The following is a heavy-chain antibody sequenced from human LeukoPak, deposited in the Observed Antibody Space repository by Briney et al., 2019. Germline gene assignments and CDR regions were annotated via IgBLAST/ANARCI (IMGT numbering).Heavy chain of an antibody. CDR3: ARDLPQWDYSNYRSYYYYGMDV. Sequence: SETLSLTCAVSGGSISSGGYSWSWIRQPPGKGLEWIGYIYHSGSTYYNPSLKSRVTISVDRSKNQFSLKLSSVTAADTAVYYCARDLPQWDYSNYRSYYYYGMDVWGQGTTVTVSS. J-gene: IGHJ6*02. CDR1: GGSISSGGYS. CDR2: IYHSGST. V-gene: IGHV4-30-2*01. D-gene: IGHD4-11*01.